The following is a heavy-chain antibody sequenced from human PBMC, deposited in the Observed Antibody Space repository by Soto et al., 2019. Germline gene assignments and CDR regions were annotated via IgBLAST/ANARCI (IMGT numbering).Heavy chain of an antibody. Sequence: EVQLLESGGGLVQPGGSLRLSCAASGLTFSSYAINWVRQAPGKGLEWVSGISGSGGTTYYADSVKGRFTISRDNSKNTLYLQMKSLRAEDTAVYYCAKETSNSGCFDYWGQGTLVTVSS. J-gene: IGHJ4*02. CDR3: AKETSNSGCFDY. V-gene: IGHV3-23*01. D-gene: IGHD6-19*01. CDR1: GLTFSSYA. CDR2: ISGSGGTT.